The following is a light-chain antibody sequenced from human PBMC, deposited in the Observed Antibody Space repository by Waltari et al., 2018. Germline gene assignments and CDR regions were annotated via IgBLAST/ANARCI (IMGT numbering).Light chain of an antibody. CDR1: SSNIGNNL. Sequence: TQPPSVSAAPGQRVTISCSGSSSNIGNNLVSWYQQFPGTVPKLLIDENDQRPSGIPDRFSGSKSGTSATLTITGLQTGDEAEYYCGTWDGSLSAWLFGGGTKLTVL. V-gene: IGLV1-51*02. J-gene: IGLJ2*01. CDR3: GTWDGSLSAWL. CDR2: END.